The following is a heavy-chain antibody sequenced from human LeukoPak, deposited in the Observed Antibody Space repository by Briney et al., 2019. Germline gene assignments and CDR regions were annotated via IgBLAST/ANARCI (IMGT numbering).Heavy chain of an antibody. D-gene: IGHD2-15*01. CDR1: GFTFSSYA. CDR3: AKDNRPKDIVVVVAARD. CDR2: ISGSGGST. V-gene: IGHV3-23*01. Sequence: PEGSLRLSCAASGFTFSSYAMSWVRQAPGKGLEWVSAISGSGGSTYYADSVKGRFTISRDNSKNTLYLQMNSLRAEDTAVYYCAKDNRPKDIVVVVAARDWGQGTLVTASS. J-gene: IGHJ4*02.